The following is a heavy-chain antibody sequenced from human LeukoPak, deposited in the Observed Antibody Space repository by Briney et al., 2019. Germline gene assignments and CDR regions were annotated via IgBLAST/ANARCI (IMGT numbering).Heavy chain of an antibody. Sequence: GGSLRLSCAASGFTFNTYTMNWVRQAPGKGLEWVTSITASSTAIYSADSVKGRFTISRDNAKNFLYLQMNSLRAEDTAVYYCARTYYDILTGYNPYFDYWGQGILVTVSS. CDR1: GFTFNTYT. J-gene: IGHJ4*02. CDR2: ITASSTAI. CDR3: ARTYYDILTGYNPYFDY. D-gene: IGHD3-9*01. V-gene: IGHV3-21*01.